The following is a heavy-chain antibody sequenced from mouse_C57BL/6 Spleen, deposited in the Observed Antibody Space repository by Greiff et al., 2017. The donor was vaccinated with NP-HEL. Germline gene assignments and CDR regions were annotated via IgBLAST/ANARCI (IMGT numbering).Heavy chain of an antibody. CDR1: GYAFSSSW. J-gene: IGHJ4*01. V-gene: IGHV1-82*01. Sequence: VQLQQSGPELVKPGASVTISCKASGYAFSSSWMNWVKQRPGKGLEWIGGIYPGDGDTNYNGKFKGKATLTADKSSSTAYMQLSSLTSEDSAVYFCARAYYSNRYAMDYWGQGTSVTVSS. CDR2: IYPGDGDT. CDR3: ARAYYSNRYAMDY. D-gene: IGHD2-5*01.